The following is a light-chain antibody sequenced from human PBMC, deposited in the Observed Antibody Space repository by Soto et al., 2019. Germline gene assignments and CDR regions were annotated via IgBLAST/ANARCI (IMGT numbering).Light chain of an antibody. J-gene: IGKJ1*01. CDR1: QSVSSSY. CDR2: GAS. CDR3: QQYGSLPGT. V-gene: IGKV3-20*01. Sequence: EIVLTQSPGTLSLSPGERATLSCRASQSVSSSYLAWYQQKPGQAPRLLIYGASSRATGIPDRFSGSGSGTDFTLTISRLEPEDFAVYYCQQYGSLPGTFGQGNKVEIK.